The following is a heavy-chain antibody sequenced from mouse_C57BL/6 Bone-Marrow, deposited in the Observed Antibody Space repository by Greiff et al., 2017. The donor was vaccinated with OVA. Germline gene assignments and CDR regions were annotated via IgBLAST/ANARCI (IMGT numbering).Heavy chain of an antibody. CDR1: GFTFSDYG. Sequence: DVQLQESGGGLVKPGGSLKLSCAASGFTFSDYGMHWVRQAPEKGLEWVAYISSGSSTIYYSDTVKGRFTISRDNAKNTLFLQMTSLRSEDTAMYYCARRYAMDYWGQGTSVTVSS. CDR3: ARRYAMDY. V-gene: IGHV5-17*01. J-gene: IGHJ4*01. CDR2: ISSGSSTI.